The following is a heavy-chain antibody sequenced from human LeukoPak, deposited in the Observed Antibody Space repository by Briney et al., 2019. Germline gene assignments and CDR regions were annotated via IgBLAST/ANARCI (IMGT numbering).Heavy chain of an antibody. CDR3: ARDGCSTTSCYAD. CDR1: GFTVSNNY. CDR2: IYSGGTT. Sequence: PGGSLRLSCAASGFTVSNNYMSWVRQAPGKGLEWVSVIYSGGTTYYTDSVKGRLTISRDKFKNMLYLQMNSLRAEDTAVYYCARDGCSTTSCYADWGQGTLVTVSS. D-gene: IGHD2-2*01. V-gene: IGHV3-53*01. J-gene: IGHJ4*02.